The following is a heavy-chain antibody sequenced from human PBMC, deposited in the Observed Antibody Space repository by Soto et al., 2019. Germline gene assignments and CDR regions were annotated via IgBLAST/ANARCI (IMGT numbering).Heavy chain of an antibody. CDR3: ARDGSSRWYGDNWFDT. Sequence: SQTLSLTCAISGDSVSSNSAAWNWIRQSPSRGLEWLGRTYYRSKWYNDYAVSVKSRITINPDTSKNQFSLQLNSVTPEDTAVYYCARDGSSRWYGDNWFDTWGQGTLVTVSS. J-gene: IGHJ5*02. D-gene: IGHD6-19*01. CDR1: GDSVSSNSAA. CDR2: TYYRSKWYN. V-gene: IGHV6-1*01.